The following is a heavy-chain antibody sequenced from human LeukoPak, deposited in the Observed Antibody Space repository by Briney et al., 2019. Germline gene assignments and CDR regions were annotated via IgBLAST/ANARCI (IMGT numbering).Heavy chain of an antibody. D-gene: IGHD6-19*01. CDR1: GYTFTSYG. CDR2: ISAYNGNT. Sequence: ASVKVSCKASGYTFTSYGISWVRQAPGRGLEWMGWISAYNGNTNYAQKLQGRVTMTTDTSTSTAYMELRSLRSDDTAVYYCARDPSSGWYENWFDPWGQGTLVTVSS. J-gene: IGHJ5*02. V-gene: IGHV1-18*01. CDR3: ARDPSSGWYENWFDP.